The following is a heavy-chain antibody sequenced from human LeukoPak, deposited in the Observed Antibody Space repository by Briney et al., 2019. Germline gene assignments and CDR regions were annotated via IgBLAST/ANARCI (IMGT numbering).Heavy chain of an antibody. CDR1: GFTFSSYW. J-gene: IGHJ4*02. D-gene: IGHD2-8*01. Sequence: GGSLRLSCAASGFTFSSYWMTWVRQAPGKGLEWVANINRDASEKYYVDAGKGRLPIARDNATNSLYLQMTSLRADDTAVYYCARDNPLVYATYDHWGQGTLVTVSS. CDR3: ARDNPLVYATYDH. V-gene: IGHV3-7*01. CDR2: INRDASEK.